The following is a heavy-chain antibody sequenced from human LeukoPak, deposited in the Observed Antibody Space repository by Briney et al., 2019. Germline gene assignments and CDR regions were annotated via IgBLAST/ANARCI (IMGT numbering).Heavy chain of an antibody. D-gene: IGHD4-17*01. V-gene: IGHV3-23*01. Sequence: GGSLRLSCTASAISFSSYAMTWLRQAPGKGLEWVSGIHGSGGVTYYADSVKGRFTISRDNSKKTLYLQMNSLRVDDTAVYYCAKDPNGDYVGAFDSWGRGTMVTVSS. CDR2: IHGSGGVT. CDR3: AKDPNGDYVGAFDS. J-gene: IGHJ3*02. CDR1: AISFSSYA.